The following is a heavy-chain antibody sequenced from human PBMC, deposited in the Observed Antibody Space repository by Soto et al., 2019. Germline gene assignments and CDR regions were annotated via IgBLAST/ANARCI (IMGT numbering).Heavy chain of an antibody. Sequence: EVQLLESGGGVVQPGGSLRLSCAASGFTFNNYAMSWVRQAPGKGLEWVSGISGSGGSTYYADSVKGLFTISRDNSKNTRYLQMNSLRAEDTAVFYCAEARGAAAAPDALDIWGQGTMVIFSS. V-gene: IGHV3-23*01. D-gene: IGHD6-13*01. CDR2: ISGSGGST. CDR3: AEARGAAAAPDALDI. J-gene: IGHJ3*02. CDR1: GFTFNNYA.